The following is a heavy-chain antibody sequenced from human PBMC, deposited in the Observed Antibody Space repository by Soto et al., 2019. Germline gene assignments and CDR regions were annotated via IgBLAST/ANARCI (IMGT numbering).Heavy chain of an antibody. J-gene: IGHJ4*02. CDR2: ISYDGSNT. V-gene: IGHV3-30*18. CDR3: AKEGGLSGSYYISSSYYFDY. D-gene: IGHD1-26*01. CDR1: GFTFSSYG. Sequence: QVQLVESGGGVVQPGRSLRLSCVASGFTFSSYGMHWVRQAPGKGLEWVAIISYDGSNTYYADSVKGRFTISRDNSKNRRYRKMNSLRSEDTSVYYCAKEGGLSGSYYISSSYYFDYWGQGTLVTVSS.